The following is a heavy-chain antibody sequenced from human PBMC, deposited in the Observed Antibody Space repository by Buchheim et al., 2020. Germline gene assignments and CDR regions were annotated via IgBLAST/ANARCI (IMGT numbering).Heavy chain of an antibody. D-gene: IGHD1-26*01. J-gene: IGHJ3*02. V-gene: IGHV4-4*09. CDR1: GGPITVHY. CDR3: ATNAGIVGPDNAFDI. CDR2: ISNTGST. Sequence: QVQLQESGPGLVKPSETLSLTCAVSGGPITVHYWSWIRQPPGKGLEWIGYISNTGSTSYNDSLKSRVIISRDTSKNQFSLELSSVTTADTALYYCATNAGIVGPDNAFDIFGQGT.